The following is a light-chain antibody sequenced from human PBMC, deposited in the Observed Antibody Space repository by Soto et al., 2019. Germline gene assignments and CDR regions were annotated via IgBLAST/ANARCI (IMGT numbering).Light chain of an antibody. CDR1: SSDVGGYNY. CDR2: DVS. V-gene: IGLV2-14*01. Sequence: QSVLTQPASVSGSPGQSITISCTGTSSDVGGYNYVSWYQQHPGKAPKLMIYDVSNRPSGLFNRFSGSKSGNTASLTISGLQAEDEADYYCSSYTSSSTQVFGTGTKVTVL. J-gene: IGLJ1*01. CDR3: SSYTSSSTQV.